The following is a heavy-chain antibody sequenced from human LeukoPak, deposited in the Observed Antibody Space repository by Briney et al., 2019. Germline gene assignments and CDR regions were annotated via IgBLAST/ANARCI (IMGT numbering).Heavy chain of an antibody. Sequence: GGSLRLSCAASGFTFSSYEMNWVRQAPGKGLEWVSYISSSGSTIYYADSVKGRFTISRDNAKNSLYLQMNSLRAEDTAVYYCAREGYSYGHNWFDPWGQGTLVTVSS. D-gene: IGHD5-18*01. J-gene: IGHJ5*02. CDR3: AREGYSYGHNWFDP. CDR2: ISSSGSTI. CDR1: GFTFSSYE. V-gene: IGHV3-48*03.